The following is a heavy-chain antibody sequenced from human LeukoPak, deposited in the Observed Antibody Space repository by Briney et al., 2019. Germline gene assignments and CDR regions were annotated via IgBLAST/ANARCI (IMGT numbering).Heavy chain of an antibody. D-gene: IGHD4-17*01. CDR1: GGPISSSTCY. J-gene: IGHJ4*02. V-gene: IGHV4-39*01. Sequence: SETLSLTCTVSGGPISSSTCYWGWIRQPPGKGLEWIGSIYYSGSTHYNPSLKSRLTIFVDTSKNQFSLKVNSVTAADTAVYYCARNGTVTVSGTKFNYFDYWGQGTLVTVSS. CDR2: IYYSGST. CDR3: ARNGTVTVSGTKFNYFDY.